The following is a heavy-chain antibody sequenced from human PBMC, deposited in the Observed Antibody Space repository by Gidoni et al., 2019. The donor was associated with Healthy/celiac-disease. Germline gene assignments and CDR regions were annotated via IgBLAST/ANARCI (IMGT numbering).Heavy chain of an antibody. CDR1: GFTFSSYG. V-gene: IGHV3-30*18. J-gene: IGHJ6*02. CDR3: AKSLYYYGSGSPSKGMDV. D-gene: IGHD3-10*01. CDR2: ISYDGSNK. Sequence: QVQLVESGGGVVQPGRSLSLSWAASGFTFSSYGMHWVRQAPGKGLEWVAVISYDGSNKYYADSVKGRFTISRDNSKNTLYLQMNSLRAEDTAVYYCAKSLYYYGSGSPSKGMDVWGQGTTVTVSS.